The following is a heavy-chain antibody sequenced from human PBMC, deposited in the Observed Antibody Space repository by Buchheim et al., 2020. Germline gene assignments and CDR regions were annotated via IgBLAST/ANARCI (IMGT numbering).Heavy chain of an antibody. CDR3: ARGGHDFWSGAEGY. V-gene: IGHV3-48*01. J-gene: IGHJ4*02. CDR1: GFTFSSYS. CDR2: ISGTNTI. D-gene: IGHD3-3*01. Sequence: EVQLVESGGGLVQPGGSLRLSCAASGFTFSSYSMNWVRQAPGKGLEWVSYISGTNTIYYADSLKGRFTISRDNAKNSLYLQMNSPRAEDTAVYYCARGGHDFWSGAEGYWGLGT.